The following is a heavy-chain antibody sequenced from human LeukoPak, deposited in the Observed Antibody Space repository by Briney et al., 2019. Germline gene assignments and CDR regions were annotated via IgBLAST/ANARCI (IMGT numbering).Heavy chain of an antibody. V-gene: IGHV5-51*01. J-gene: IGHJ4*02. CDR1: GYSFTSYW. D-gene: IGHD5-18*01. CDR2: IYPGDSDT. CDR3: ARHGQRGNIQLWSNFDY. Sequence: GESLKISCKGSGYSFTSYWIGWVRQMPGKGLEWMGIIYPGDSDTRYSPSSQGQVTISADKSISTAYLQWSSLKASDTAMYYCARHGQRGNIQLWSNFDYWGQGTLVTVSS.